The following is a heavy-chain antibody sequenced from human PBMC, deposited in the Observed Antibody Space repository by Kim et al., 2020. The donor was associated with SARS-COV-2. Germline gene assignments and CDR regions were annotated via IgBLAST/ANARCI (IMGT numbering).Heavy chain of an antibody. CDR2: FDPEDGET. J-gene: IGHJ3*01. V-gene: IGHV1-24*01. CDR3: ATSVQHWIWSGYEV. D-gene: IGHD3-3*01. CDR1: GYTLTELS. Sequence: ASVKVSCKVSGYTLTELSMHWVRQAPGKGLEWMGGFDPEDGETIYAQKFQGRVTMTEDTSTDTAYMELSSLRSEDTAVYYCATSVQHWIWSGYEVWGQGTMVTVSS.